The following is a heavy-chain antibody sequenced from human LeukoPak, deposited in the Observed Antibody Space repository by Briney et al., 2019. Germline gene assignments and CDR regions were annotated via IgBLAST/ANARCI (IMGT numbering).Heavy chain of an antibody. D-gene: IGHD2-8*01. CDR2: IYYSGST. J-gene: IGHJ4*02. CDR1: GGSVSSYY. V-gene: IGHV4-59*02. Sequence: NPSETLSLTCTVSGGSVSSYYWTWIRQPPGKGLEWIGYIYYSGSTNYNPSLKGRVTISVDTSKNQFSLNLSSVTAADTAVYFCARGPPSNNGFYYWGQGTLVTVSS. CDR3: ARGPPSNNGFYY.